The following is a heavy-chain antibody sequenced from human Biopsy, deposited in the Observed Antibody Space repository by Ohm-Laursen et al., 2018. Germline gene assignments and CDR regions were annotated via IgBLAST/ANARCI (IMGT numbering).Heavy chain of an antibody. J-gene: IGHJ6*02. CDR2: IFPDDEK. CDR3: ARILGSTVTTYSAMDV. V-gene: IGHV2-26*01. Sequence: TQTLTLTCSVSGFSLSNGRMGVSWIRQPPGKALEWLAHIFPDDEKAYSTSLKSRLTISKDTSKSQVVLTMTNLDPVDTATYYCARILGSTVTTYSAMDVWGQGTTVTVSS. D-gene: IGHD4-17*01. CDR1: GFSLSNGRMG.